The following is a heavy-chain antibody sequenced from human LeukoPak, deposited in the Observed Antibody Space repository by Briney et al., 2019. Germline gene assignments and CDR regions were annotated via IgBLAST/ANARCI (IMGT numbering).Heavy chain of an antibody. CDR3: ARGGMYCSGGSCYDDWFDP. CDR1: GGSISSSSYY. D-gene: IGHD2-15*01. J-gene: IGHJ5*02. CDR2: IYYSGST. Sequence: KPSETLSLTXTVSGGSISSSSYYWGWIRQPPGKGLEWIGSIYYSGSTYYNPSLKSRVTISVDTSKNQFSLKLSSVTAADTAVYYCARGGMYCSGGSCYDDWFDPWGRGTLVTVSS. V-gene: IGHV4-39*01.